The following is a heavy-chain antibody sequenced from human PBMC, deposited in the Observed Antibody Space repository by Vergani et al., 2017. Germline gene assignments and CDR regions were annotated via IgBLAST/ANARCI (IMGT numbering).Heavy chain of an antibody. CDR2: IDHTGRP. D-gene: IGHD4-11*01. Sequence: QVQLQQWGGGLLKPSETLSLTCVVNGGSFTSYHWTWIRQSPGEGLEWVGDIDHTGRPDYNPSLKIRLTMSVDKSRNQFSLTLNSVTATDTAIYFCARVNTETNGHLYYYDYMDVWGQGTAVTVS. J-gene: IGHJ6*03. CDR3: ARVNTETNGHLYYYDYMDV. CDR1: GGSFTSYH. V-gene: IGHV4-34*01.